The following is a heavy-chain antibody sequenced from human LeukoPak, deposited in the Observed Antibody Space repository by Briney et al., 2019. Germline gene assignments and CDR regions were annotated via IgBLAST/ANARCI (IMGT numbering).Heavy chain of an antibody. D-gene: IGHD6-13*01. CDR2: INHRGNT. V-gene: IGHV4-34*01. CDR3: ARPRRGSGSWYGMDV. J-gene: IGHJ6*04. CDR1: GGSFSGYY. Sequence: SETLSLTCAVYGGSFSGYYWTWIRQPPGKGLEWIGEINHRGNTNYNPSLKSRFTISVATSKKQLSLNLTSVTAADTAVYYCARPRRGSGSWYGMDVWGRGTTVTVSS.